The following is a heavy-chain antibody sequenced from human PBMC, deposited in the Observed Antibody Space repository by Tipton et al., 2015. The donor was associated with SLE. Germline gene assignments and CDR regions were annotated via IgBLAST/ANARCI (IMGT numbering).Heavy chain of an antibody. CDR1: GDSISSSSYY. V-gene: IGHV4-39*07. CDR3: ASGTLEWSHEPDY. J-gene: IGHJ4*02. D-gene: IGHD3-3*01. Sequence: TLSLTCTVSGDSISSSSYYWGWIRQPPGKGLEWIGNMYYSGSPYYNPSLKSRVTISVNTSKNQFSLRLSSVTAADTAMFYCASGTLEWSHEPDYWGQGTLVTVSS. CDR2: MYYSGSP.